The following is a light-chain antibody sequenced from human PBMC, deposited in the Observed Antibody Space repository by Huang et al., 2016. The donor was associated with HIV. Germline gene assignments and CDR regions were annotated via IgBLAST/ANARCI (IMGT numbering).Light chain of an antibody. CDR3: QQYNNWPRT. V-gene: IGKV3-15*01. CDR2: GAS. CDR1: QSVSSN. J-gene: IGKJ1*01. Sequence: EIVMRQSPATLSASPGGRVTLSCTASQSVSSNLAWYQQKPGKGPRLLIYGASTRATGIPARVSGSGSGTEFTLTISSLQSEDFAVYYCQQYNNWPRTFGQGTKVEIK.